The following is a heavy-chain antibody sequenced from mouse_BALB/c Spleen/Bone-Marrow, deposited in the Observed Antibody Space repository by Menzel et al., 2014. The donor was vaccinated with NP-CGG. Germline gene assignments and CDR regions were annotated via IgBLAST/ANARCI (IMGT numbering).Heavy chain of an antibody. CDR3: AVYDGYAMDY. CDR1: GFNIKDTY. CDR2: IDPANGNT. V-gene: IGHV14-3*02. J-gene: IGHJ4*01. D-gene: IGHD2-3*01. Sequence: VQLQQSGAELVKPGASVKLSCTVSGFNIKDTYMYWVKQRPEQGLEWIGKIDPANGNTKYDPKFQGKATITADTSPNTAYLQLCSLTSEDTAVYYCAVYDGYAMDYWGQGTSVTVSS.